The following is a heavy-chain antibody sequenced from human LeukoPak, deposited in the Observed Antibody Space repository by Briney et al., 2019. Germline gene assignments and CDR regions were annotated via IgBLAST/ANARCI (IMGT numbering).Heavy chain of an antibody. J-gene: IGHJ4*02. CDR1: GFTFGDYA. D-gene: IGHD6-19*01. CDR2: IRSKAYGGKT. Sequence: PGGSLRLSCTASGFTFGDYAMSWVRQAPGKGLEWVGFIRSKAYGGKTEYAASVKGRFTISRDDSKSIAYLQMNSLKTEDTAVYYCTRVGSSGWYDNYWGQGTLVTVSS. CDR3: TRVGSSGWYDNY. V-gene: IGHV3-49*04.